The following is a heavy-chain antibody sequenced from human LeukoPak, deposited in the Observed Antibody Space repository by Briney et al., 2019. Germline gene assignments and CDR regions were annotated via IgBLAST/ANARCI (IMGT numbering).Heavy chain of an antibody. CDR1: GFTFDDYT. J-gene: IGHJ4*02. CDR3: AKAVTPAREGELSY. CDR2: ISWDGGST. Sequence: PGGSLRLSCAASGFTFDDYTMHWVRQAPGKGLEWVSLISWDGGSTYYADSVKGRFTISRDNSKNSLYLQMNSLRTEDTALYYCAKAVTPAREGELSYWGQGTLVTVSS. D-gene: IGHD3-16*02. V-gene: IGHV3-43*01.